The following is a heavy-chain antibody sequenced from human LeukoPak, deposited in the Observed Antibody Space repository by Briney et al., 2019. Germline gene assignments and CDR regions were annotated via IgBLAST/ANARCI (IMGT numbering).Heavy chain of an antibody. CDR2: INPNRGGT. J-gene: IGHJ4*02. D-gene: IGHD1-1*01. CDR3: ASELERSNAAFDY. CDR1: GYTFTGYY. V-gene: IGHV1-2*02. Sequence: ASVKVSCKASGYTFTGYYMHWVRQAPGQGLEWMGWINPNRGGTNYTQKLQGRATMTRDTSISTASMELSRLRSDDTAVYYCASELERSNAAFDYWGEGTLVTASS.